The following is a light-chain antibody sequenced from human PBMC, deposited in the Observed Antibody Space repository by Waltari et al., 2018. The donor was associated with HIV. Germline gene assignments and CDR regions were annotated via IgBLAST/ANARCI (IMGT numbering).Light chain of an antibody. CDR3: QSYDSSLSGSV. CDR1: RSNPVPGFA. V-gene: IGLV1-40*01. Sequence: QSVLTQPHSVSGAPGQRVTISCTGSRSNPVPGFAVHWYQHLPGTAPQLRIHCNNKLPSGCPDRFSGSKSGTSASLAITGLQAEDEADYYCQSYDSSLSGSVFGTGTKVTVL. J-gene: IGLJ1*01. CDR2: CNN.